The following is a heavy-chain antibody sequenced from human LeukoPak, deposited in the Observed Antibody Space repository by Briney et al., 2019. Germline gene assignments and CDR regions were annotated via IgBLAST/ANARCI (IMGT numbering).Heavy chain of an antibody. Sequence: SETLSLTCTVSGGSISSYYWSWIRQPPGKGLEWIGYIYYSGSTNYNPSLKSRVTISVDTSKNQFSLKLSSVTAADTAVYYCARDYYDSSGYYYWFDPWGQGTLVTVSS. D-gene: IGHD3-22*01. CDR3: ARDYYDSSGYYYWFDP. CDR1: GGSISSYY. CDR2: IYYSGST. J-gene: IGHJ5*02. V-gene: IGHV4-59*01.